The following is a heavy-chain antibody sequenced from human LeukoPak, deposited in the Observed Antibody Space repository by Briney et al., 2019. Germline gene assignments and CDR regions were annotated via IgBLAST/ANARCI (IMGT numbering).Heavy chain of an antibody. J-gene: IGHJ3*02. Sequence: SETLSLTCTVSGGSISSYYWTWIRQPPGKGLEWIGYIYFSGSTNYNPSLKNRVTISVDTSKNQFSLKLSSVTAADTAVYYCARVQDYVWGSYRYTGSHAFDIWGQGTMVTVSS. V-gene: IGHV4-59*08. CDR1: GGSISSYY. CDR3: ARVQDYVWGSYRYTGSHAFDI. CDR2: IYFSGST. D-gene: IGHD3-16*02.